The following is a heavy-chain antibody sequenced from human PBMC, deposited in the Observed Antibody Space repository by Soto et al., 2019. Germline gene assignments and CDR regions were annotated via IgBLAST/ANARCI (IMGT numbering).Heavy chain of an antibody. J-gene: IGHJ5*02. CDR1: GYTFTSYG. CDR2: ISAYNGNT. Sequence: QVQLVQSGAEVKKPGASVKVSCKASGYTFTSYGISWVRQAPGQGLEWMGWISAYNGNTNYAQKLQGRVTMTTDTAPSTAYMELRSLRADDTDVYYCARAGRFLERYNWFDPWGQGTLVTVSS. V-gene: IGHV1-18*01. D-gene: IGHD3-3*01. CDR3: ARAGRFLERYNWFDP.